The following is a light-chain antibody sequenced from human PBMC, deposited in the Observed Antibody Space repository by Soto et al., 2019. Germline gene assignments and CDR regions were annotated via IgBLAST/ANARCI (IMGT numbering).Light chain of an antibody. CDR2: DAS. CDR1: QTISSGF. J-gene: IGKJ1*01. CDR3: QQYGSSRT. Sequence: EIVLTHSPGILYLSPWDRATLSCRASQTISSGFLAWYQQKVGQAPRLLIYDASNRATGVPDRFSGSGSGTDFTLTISRLEPEDFALYYCQQYGSSRTFGQVTKVDNK. V-gene: IGKV3-20*01.